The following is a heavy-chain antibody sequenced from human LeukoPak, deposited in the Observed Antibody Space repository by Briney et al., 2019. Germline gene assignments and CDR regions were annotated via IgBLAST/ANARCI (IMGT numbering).Heavy chain of an antibody. CDR2: IRYDGSNK. CDR1: GFTFSSYG. J-gene: IGHJ6*04. D-gene: IGHD6-13*01. V-gene: IGHV3-30*02. CDR3: AKARGVIAAPGNEGCVDV. Sequence: GGSLRLSCAASGFTFSSYGMHWVRQAPGKGLEWVAFIRYDGSNKHFADSVKGRFTISRDNSRNTLYLQMNSLRAEDTALYYRAKARGVIAAPGNEGCVDVWGKGTTVTASS.